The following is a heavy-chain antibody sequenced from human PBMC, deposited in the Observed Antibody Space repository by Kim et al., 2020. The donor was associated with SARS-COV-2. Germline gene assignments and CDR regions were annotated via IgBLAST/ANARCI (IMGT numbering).Heavy chain of an antibody. V-gene: IGHV3-21*01. CDR1: GFTFSSYS. CDR3: ARDNVAYYYGSVFWVAPGGVVNYYYGMDV. D-gene: IGHD3-10*01. J-gene: IGHJ6*02. Sequence: GGSLRLSCAASGFTFSSYSMNWVRQAPGKGLEWVSSISSSSYIYYADSVKGRFTISRDNAKNSLYLQMNSLRAEDTAVYYCARDNVAYYYGSVFWVAPGGVVNYYYGMDVWGQGTTVTVSS. CDR2: ISSSSYI.